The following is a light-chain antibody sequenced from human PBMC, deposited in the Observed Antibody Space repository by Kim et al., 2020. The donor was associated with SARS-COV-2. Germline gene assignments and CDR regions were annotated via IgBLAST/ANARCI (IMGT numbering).Light chain of an antibody. CDR3: QQAKSFPLT. V-gene: IGKV1-12*01. Sequence: ASVGDRVTITCRASQGVGNWLAWYQQKAGKAPKLLIYGAYNLESGVPSRFSGSGSGTDFTLTINSLQPEDFAAYYCQQAKSFPLTFGGGTKVDIK. J-gene: IGKJ4*01. CDR1: QGVGNW. CDR2: GAY.